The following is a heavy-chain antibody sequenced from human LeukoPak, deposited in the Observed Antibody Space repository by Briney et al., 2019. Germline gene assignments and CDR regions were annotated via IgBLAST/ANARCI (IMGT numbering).Heavy chain of an antibody. Sequence: SETLSLTCTVSGGSISSYYWSWIRQPPGKGLEWIGYIYYSGSTNYKPSLKSRVTISVDTSKNQFSLKLSSVTAADTAVYYCARLILRVTMVRGVIIRASWFDYWGQGTLVTVSS. CDR2: IYYSGST. J-gene: IGHJ4*02. CDR3: ARLILRVTMVRGVIIRASWFDY. CDR1: GGSISSYY. D-gene: IGHD3-10*01. V-gene: IGHV4-59*12.